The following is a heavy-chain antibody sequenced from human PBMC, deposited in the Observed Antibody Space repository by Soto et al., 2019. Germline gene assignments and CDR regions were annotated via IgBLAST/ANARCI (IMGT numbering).Heavy chain of an antibody. CDR2: ISIGGSYI. J-gene: IGHJ4*02. Sequence: GGSLRLSCAASVFTFTYFKMIWVRQAPGKWLEWFSFISIGGSYIXXADSVKGRXTISRYNSKNSXYLQMXSLRAEDTAVYYCARGHDYWRQGTLVTVSS. CDR1: VFTFTYFK. V-gene: IGHV3-21*01. CDR3: ARGHDY.